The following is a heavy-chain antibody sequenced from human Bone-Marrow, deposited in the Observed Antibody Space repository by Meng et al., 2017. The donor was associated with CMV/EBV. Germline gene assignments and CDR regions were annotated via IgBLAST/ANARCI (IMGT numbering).Heavy chain of an antibody. CDR2: ISSSSSTI. V-gene: IGHV3-48*04. CDR3: ARDQDHYYDSSGYYDY. D-gene: IGHD3-22*01. CDR1: GFTFSSYS. J-gene: IGHJ4*02. Sequence: GGSLRLSCAASGFTFSSYSMNWVRQAPGKGLEWVSYISSSSSTIYYADSVKGRFTISRDNAKNSLYLQMNSLRAEDTAVYYCARDQDHYYDSSGYYDYWGQGTRVTVSS.